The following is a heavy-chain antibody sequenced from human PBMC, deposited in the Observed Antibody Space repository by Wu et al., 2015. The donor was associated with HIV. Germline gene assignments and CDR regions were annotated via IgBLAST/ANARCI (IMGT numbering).Heavy chain of an antibody. Sequence: QVQLVQSGAEVKKPGSSVKVSCKTSGGSFNNYAINWVRQAPGQGLEWMGRIIPMYGTPNYAQNFQGRVTISADESTRTAYMELSSLRSEDTAVYFCASPRSPGFSSAWPTYFDYWGQGTLVTVSS. CDR2: IIPMYGTP. V-gene: IGHV1-69*13. D-gene: IGHD6-19*01. J-gene: IGHJ4*02. CDR1: GGSFNNYA. CDR3: ASPRSPGFSSAWPTYFDY.